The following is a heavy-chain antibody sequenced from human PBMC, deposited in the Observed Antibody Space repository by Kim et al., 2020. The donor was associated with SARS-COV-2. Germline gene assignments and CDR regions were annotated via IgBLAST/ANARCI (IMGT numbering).Heavy chain of an antibody. J-gene: IGHJ4*02. V-gene: IGHV3-23*01. D-gene: IGHD3-22*01. Sequence: DAVKGRFTSSRDTSKNTMYLQMNSRSAEDTAVYYCAKVVTMIVVVFPFEYWGQGTLVTVSS. CDR3: AKVVTMIVVVFPFEY.